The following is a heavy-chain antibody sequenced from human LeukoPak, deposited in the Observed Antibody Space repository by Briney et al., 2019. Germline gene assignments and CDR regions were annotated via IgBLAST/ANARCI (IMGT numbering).Heavy chain of an antibody. CDR1: GGSFSGYY. J-gene: IGHJ4*02. Sequence: PSETLSLTCAVYGGSFSGYYWSWVRQAPGKGLEWVSVIYSGAGTYSADAVRGRFTISRDNSKNTLYLQMNSLRVEDTAVYYCATQFDSSGYSAYWGQGTLVTVSS. CDR2: IYSGAGT. D-gene: IGHD3-22*01. CDR3: ATQFDSSGYSAY. V-gene: IGHV3-53*01.